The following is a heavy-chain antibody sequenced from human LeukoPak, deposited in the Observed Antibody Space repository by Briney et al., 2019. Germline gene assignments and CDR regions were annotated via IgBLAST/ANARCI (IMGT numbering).Heavy chain of an antibody. Sequence: GASVNVSCKASGYTFTSYAMHWVRQAPGQRLEWMGWINAGNGNTEYSQKFQGRVTITRDTSASTAYMELSSLRSEDTAVYYCASQGFDYWGQGTLVTVSS. CDR3: ASQGFDY. CDR1: GYTFTSYA. J-gene: IGHJ4*02. CDR2: INAGNGNT. V-gene: IGHV1-3*01.